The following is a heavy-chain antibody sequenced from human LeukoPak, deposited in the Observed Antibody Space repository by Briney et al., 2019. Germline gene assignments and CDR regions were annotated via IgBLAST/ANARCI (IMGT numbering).Heavy chain of an antibody. CDR2: ISSSGSTI. D-gene: IGHD2-15*01. CDR1: GFTFSDYY. J-gene: IGHJ5*02. Sequence: PGGSLRLSCAASGFTFSDYYMSWIRQAPGKGLEWVSYISSSGSTIYYADSVKGRFTISRDNAKNSLYLQMNSLRAEDTAVYYCAKDRDCSGGSCYWFDPWGQGTLVTVSS. CDR3: AKDRDCSGGSCYWFDP. V-gene: IGHV3-11*01.